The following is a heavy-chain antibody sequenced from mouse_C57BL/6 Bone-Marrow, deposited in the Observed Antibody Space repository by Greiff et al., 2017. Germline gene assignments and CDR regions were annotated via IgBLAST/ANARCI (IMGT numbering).Heavy chain of an antibody. Sequence: QVQLQQSGPELVKPGASVKISCKASGYAFSSSWMNWVKQRPGKGLEWIGRIYPGDGDTNYNGKFKGKATLTADKSSSTAYMQLSSLTSEDSAVYFCARYVGSRFAYGGQGTLVTVSA. J-gene: IGHJ3*01. V-gene: IGHV1-82*01. D-gene: IGHD1-1*01. CDR1: GYAFSSSW. CDR2: IYPGDGDT. CDR3: ARYVGSRFAY.